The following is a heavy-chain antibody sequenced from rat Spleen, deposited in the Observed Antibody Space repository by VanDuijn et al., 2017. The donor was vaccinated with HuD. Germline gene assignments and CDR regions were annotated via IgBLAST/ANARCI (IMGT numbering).Heavy chain of an antibody. D-gene: IGHD1-11*01. CDR1: GFTFSDYY. CDR2: ISYDGSST. J-gene: IGHJ2*01. V-gene: IGHV5-29*01. Sequence: EVQLVESDGGLVQPGRSLKLSCAASGFTFSDYYMAWVRQAPTKGLEWVATISYDGSSTYYRDSVKGRFTISRDNAKSTLYLQMDSLRSEDTATYYCATTEGYYWGQGVMVTVSS. CDR3: ATTEGYY.